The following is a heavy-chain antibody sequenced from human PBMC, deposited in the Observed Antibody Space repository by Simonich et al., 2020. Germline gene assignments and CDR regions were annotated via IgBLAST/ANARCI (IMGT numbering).Heavy chain of an antibody. V-gene: IGHV4-38-2*01. J-gene: IGHJ6*02. CDR2: IYHSGIT. Sequence: QVQLQESGPGLVKPSETLSLTCAVSGYSISSGYYWGWIRQPPGKGLEWIGSIYHSGITYATPSLKSRVTISVDTSKNQFSLKLSSVTAADTAVYYCARVGYSNYYYYGMDVWGQGTTVTVSS. CDR1: GYSISSGYY. D-gene: IGHD6-13*01. CDR3: ARVGYSNYYYYGMDV.